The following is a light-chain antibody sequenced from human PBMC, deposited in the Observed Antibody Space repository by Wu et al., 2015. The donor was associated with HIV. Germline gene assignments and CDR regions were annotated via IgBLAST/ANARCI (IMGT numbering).Light chain of an antibody. V-gene: IGKV3-15*01. CDR3: QQYSYWPVT. Sequence: EIVMTQSPATLSVSPGERATLSCRASQSVSGKLAWYQQKPGRAPRLLIYGASRRATGISATFSGSGSGTEFTLTISSLQSEDFALYYCQQYSYWPVTFGQGTRLENK. J-gene: IGKJ5*01. CDR2: GAS. CDR1: QSVSGK.